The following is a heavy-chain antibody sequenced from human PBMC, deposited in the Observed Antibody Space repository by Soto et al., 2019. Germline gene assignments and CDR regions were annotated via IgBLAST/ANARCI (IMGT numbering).Heavy chain of an antibody. CDR3: ARSQRGRTAFTFDY. Sequence: SETLSLTCAVSGDSVSNDNYYWSWIRQPPGKGLEWIGYIYYSGTTNYNSYLKSRLSLSVDMSKNQFSLKLASATAADTAVYFCARSQRGRTAFTFDYWGQGALVTVSS. CDR1: GDSVSNDNYY. D-gene: IGHD3-16*01. CDR2: IYYSGTT. J-gene: IGHJ4*02. V-gene: IGHV4-61*01.